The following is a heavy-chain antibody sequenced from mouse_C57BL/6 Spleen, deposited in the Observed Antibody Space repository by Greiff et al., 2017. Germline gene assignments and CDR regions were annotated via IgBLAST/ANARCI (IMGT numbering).Heavy chain of an antibody. CDR2: IYPGDGDT. J-gene: IGHJ4*01. CDR1: GYAFSSSW. V-gene: IGHV1-82*01. Sequence: QVQLQQSGPELVKPGASVKISCKASGYAFSSSWMNWVKQRPGKGLEWIGRIYPGDGDTNYNGKFKGKATLTADKSSSTAYMQLSSLTSEDSAVYFCAMSGPYAMDYWGQGTSVTVSS. CDR3: AMSGPYAMDY.